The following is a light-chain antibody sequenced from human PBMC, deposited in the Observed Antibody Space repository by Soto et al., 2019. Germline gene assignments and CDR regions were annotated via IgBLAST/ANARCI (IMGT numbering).Light chain of an antibody. CDR3: QQRNDWVT. J-gene: IGKJ4*01. CDR2: DAS. Sequence: EVVLTQSPATLSLSPGERATLSCRASQSIRNYLAWYQQKPGQAPRLLIYDASNRATGIPARFSGSRSGTDFILTISSLEPEDSGVYYCQQRNDWVTFGGGTKVEIK. CDR1: QSIRNY. V-gene: IGKV3-11*01.